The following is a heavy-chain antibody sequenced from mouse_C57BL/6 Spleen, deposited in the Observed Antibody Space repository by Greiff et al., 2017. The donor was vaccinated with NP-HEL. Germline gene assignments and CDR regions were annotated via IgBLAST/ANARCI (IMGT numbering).Heavy chain of an antibody. CDR3: ARGGTRFDY. D-gene: IGHD2-14*01. CDR1: GYAFSSSW. V-gene: IGHV1-82*01. Sequence: QVQLKESGPELVKPGASVKISCKASGYAFSSSWMNWVKQRPGKGLEWIGRIYPGDGDTNYNGKFKGKATLTADKSSSTAYMQLSSLTSEDSAVYFCARGGTRFDYWGQGTTLTVSS. CDR2: IYPGDGDT. J-gene: IGHJ2*01.